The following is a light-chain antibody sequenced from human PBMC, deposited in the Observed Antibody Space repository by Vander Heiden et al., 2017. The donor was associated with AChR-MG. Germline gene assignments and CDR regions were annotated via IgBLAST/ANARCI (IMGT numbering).Light chain of an antibody. CDR3: VQYGSSIT. CDR2: GVS. J-gene: IGKJ4*01. V-gene: IGKV3-20*01. CDR1: QSVTTSY. Sequence: EIVLTQSPGTLSLSPGERATLSCRASQSVTTSYLAWYQQKPGQAPRLLIYGVSSRDTGIPDRFSGSGSGTDFTLTISRLEPEDFAVYYCVQYGSSITLGGGTKVEIK.